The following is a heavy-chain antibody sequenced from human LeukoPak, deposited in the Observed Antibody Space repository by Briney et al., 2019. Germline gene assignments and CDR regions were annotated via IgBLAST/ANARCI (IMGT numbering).Heavy chain of an antibody. V-gene: IGHV1-46*01. CDR2: INPSGGST. D-gene: IGHD6-13*01. CDR3: ARDPARIAAAAPPKYYFDY. Sequence: GASVKVSCKASGYTFTSYYMHWVRQAPGQGLEWMGIINPSGGSTSYAQKFQGRVTMTRDTSTSTVYMELSGLRSEDTAVYYCARDPARIAAAAPPKYYFDYWGQGTLATVSS. J-gene: IGHJ4*02. CDR1: GYTFTSYY.